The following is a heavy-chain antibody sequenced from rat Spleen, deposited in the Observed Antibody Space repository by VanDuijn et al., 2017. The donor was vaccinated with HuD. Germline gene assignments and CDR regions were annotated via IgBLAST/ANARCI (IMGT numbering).Heavy chain of an antibody. Sequence: EVQLVESGGGLVQPGRSLKLSCAASGFTFSDYNMAWVRQAPKKGQEWVATIIYDGSRTYYRDSVKGRFTISRDNAKSTLYLQMDSLRSEDTATYYCATAAAIPFDYWGQGVMVTVSS. J-gene: IGHJ2*01. CDR1: GFTFSDYN. D-gene: IGHD1-2*01. CDR2: IIYDGSRT. CDR3: ATAAAIPFDY. V-gene: IGHV5S10*01.